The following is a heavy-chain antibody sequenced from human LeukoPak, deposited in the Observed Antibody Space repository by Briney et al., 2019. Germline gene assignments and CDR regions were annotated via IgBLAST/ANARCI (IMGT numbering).Heavy chain of an antibody. J-gene: IGHJ4*02. D-gene: IGHD2-15*01. Sequence: GGSLRLSCTASGFIFSGSWMAWIRQAPGKGLEWVAIIKRDGSEKYYVDSMKGRFTISRDNAKNSLFLQMNSLRAEDTAIYYCTTDTWYSAGHWGQGTLVTVSS. CDR3: TTDTWYSAGH. CDR1: GFIFSGSW. V-gene: IGHV3-7*03. CDR2: IKRDGSEK.